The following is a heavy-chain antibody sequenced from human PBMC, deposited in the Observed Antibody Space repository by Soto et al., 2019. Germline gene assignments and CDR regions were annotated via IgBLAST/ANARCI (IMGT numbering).Heavy chain of an antibody. J-gene: IGHJ4*02. V-gene: IGHV3-21*01. D-gene: IGHD6-19*01. CDR1: GLTFSSYS. Sequence: GGSLRLSCAASGLTFSSYSMNWVRQAPGKGLEWVSSISSSSSYIYYADSVKGRFTISRDNAKNSLYLQMNSLRAEDTAVYYCARDAQYSSGWYYFDYWGQGTLVTVSS. CDR2: ISSSSSYI. CDR3: ARDAQYSSGWYYFDY.